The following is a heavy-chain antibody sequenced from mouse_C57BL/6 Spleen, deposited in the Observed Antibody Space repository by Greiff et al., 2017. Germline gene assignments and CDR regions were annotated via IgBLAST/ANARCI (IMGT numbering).Heavy chain of an antibody. CDR3: ATSYYYGSSSYAMDY. V-gene: IGHV14-2*01. J-gene: IGHJ4*01. Sequence: VHVKQSGAELVKPGASVKLSCTASGFNIKDYYMHWVKQRTEQGLEWIGRIDPEDGETKYAPKFQGKATITADTSSNTAYLQLSSLTSEDTAVYYCATSYYYGSSSYAMDYWGQGTSVTVSS. CDR2: IDPEDGET. D-gene: IGHD1-1*01. CDR1: GFNIKDYY.